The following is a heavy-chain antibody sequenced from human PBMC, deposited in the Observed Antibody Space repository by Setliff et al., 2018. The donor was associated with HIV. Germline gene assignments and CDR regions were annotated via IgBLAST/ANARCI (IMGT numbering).Heavy chain of an antibody. CDR1: GGSISSSSYY. D-gene: IGHD1-26*01. CDR3: ARLYAPGIVGATNYFDY. Sequence: SETLSLTCTVSGGSISSSSYYWGWIRQPPGKGLEWIGSIYYSGSTYYNPSLKSRVTISVDTSKNQFSLKLSSATAADTAVYYCARLYAPGIVGATNYFDYWGQGTLVTSPQ. J-gene: IGHJ4*02. V-gene: IGHV4-39*01. CDR2: IYYSGST.